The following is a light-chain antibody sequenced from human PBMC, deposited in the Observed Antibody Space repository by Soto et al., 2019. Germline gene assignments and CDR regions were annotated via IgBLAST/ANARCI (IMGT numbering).Light chain of an antibody. CDR3: SSYPAAVL. CDR2: EVS. CDR1: SSDVGGYDF. Sequence: QSALTQPASVSGSPGQSITISCTGTSSDVGGYDFVSWYQQHPGKAPKLVIYEVSNRPSGVSDRFSGSKSGNTASLTISGLQADDEADYYCSSYPAAVLFGGGTQLTVL. J-gene: IGLJ2*01. V-gene: IGLV2-14*01.